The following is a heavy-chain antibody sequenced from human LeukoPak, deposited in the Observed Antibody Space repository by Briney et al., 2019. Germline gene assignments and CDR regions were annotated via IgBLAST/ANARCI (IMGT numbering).Heavy chain of an antibody. CDR3: ARRSTSGSDWGDFDY. CDR2: ISGSGGAT. Sequence: GGSLRLSCALSGFTFSIYVMNCVRQAPGKGLEWVSTISGSGGATYYADSMKGRFTISTDNSKNTLYLQMNSLRVEDTAVYYCARRSTSGSDWGDFDYWGQGTLVTVST. V-gene: IGHV3-23*01. J-gene: IGHJ4*02. CDR1: GFTFSIYV. D-gene: IGHD3-10*01.